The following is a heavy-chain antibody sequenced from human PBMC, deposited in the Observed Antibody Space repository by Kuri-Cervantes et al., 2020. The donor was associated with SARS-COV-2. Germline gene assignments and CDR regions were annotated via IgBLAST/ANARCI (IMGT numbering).Heavy chain of an antibody. CDR3: ATDLVSYGYYVDY. CDR1: GFTFSNAW. J-gene: IGHJ4*02. D-gene: IGHD3-16*01. CDR2: IYSQSHGGTT. Sequence: GGSLRLSCAASGFTFSNAWMNWVRQAPGKGLEWVGHIYSQSHGGTTDYAAPVKGRFIISRDDSRNTVHLQMNSLKIEDTGFYYCATDLVSYGYYVDYWGQGTLVTVSS. V-gene: IGHV3-15*07.